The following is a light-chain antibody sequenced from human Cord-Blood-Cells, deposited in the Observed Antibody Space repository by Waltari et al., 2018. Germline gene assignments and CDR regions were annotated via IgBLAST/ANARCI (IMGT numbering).Light chain of an antibody. CDR1: QSVSSY. Sequence: IVLTQSPATQSLSPGERATLSCRASQSVSSYLAWYQQKPGQAPRLLIYDASNRATGIPARFSGSGSGTDFTLTISSLEPEDFAVYYCQQRSNWYTFGQGTKLEIK. J-gene: IGKJ2*01. CDR2: DAS. CDR3: QQRSNWYT. V-gene: IGKV3-11*01.